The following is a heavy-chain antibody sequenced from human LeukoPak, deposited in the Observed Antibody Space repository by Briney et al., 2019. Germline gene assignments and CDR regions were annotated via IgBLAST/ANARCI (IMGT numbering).Heavy chain of an antibody. CDR3: ARHPLKAYVSDWFDP. CDR1: GGSISSRSYY. CDR2: IFYSGST. V-gene: IGHV4-39*01. J-gene: IGHJ5*01. D-gene: IGHD3-10*02. Sequence: SETLVLTCTVSGGSISSRSYYWGWLRQPPGKGLEWIASIFYSGSTYHNPSLKSRLTISADTSKSQFSLKLSSVTAADTAVYFCARHPLKAYVSDWFDPWGPGNLATVSS.